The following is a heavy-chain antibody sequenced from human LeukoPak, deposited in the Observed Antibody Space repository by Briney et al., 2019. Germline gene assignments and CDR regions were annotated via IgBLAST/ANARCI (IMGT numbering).Heavy chain of an antibody. J-gene: IGHJ6*03. CDR3: AKAEYSYCGSGREFYMDV. V-gene: IGHV3-48*03. CDR1: GLTFSSYE. CDR2: ISSSGGTI. D-gene: IGHD3-10*01. Sequence: GGSLRLSCAASGLTFSSYEMNWVRQAPGKGLEWVSYISSSGGTIYYADSVKGRFTISRDNSKNTLYLQMNSLRAEDTAVYYCAKAEYSYCGSGREFYMDVWGKGTTVTISS.